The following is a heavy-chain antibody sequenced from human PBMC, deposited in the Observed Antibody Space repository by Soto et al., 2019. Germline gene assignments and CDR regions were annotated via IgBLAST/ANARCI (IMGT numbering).Heavy chain of an antibody. CDR2: ISDTSSSK. CDR1: GFTFRSYS. V-gene: IGHV3-21*01. Sequence: EVQLVESGGGLVKPGESLRLSCAASGFTFRSYSMNWVRQAPGKGLEWVSSISDTSSSKYYADSIKGRFTISRDNAKNSLFLQMNSLRAEDTAVYFCARERGSWNYFDFWGQGTLVTVSS. J-gene: IGHJ4*02. CDR3: ARERGSWNYFDF. D-gene: IGHD3-3*01.